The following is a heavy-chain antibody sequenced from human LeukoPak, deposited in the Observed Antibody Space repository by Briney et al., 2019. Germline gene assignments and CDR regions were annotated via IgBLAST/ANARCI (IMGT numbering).Heavy chain of an antibody. CDR3: ARESSSSSSWFDP. Sequence: PSETLSLTCAVYGGSFSGYYWSWIRQPPGEGLEWIGEINHSGSTNYNPSLKSRVTISVDTSKNQFSLKLSSVTAADTAVYYCARESSSSSSWFDPWGQGTLVTVSS. CDR1: GGSFSGYY. D-gene: IGHD6-6*01. J-gene: IGHJ5*02. CDR2: INHSGST. V-gene: IGHV4-34*01.